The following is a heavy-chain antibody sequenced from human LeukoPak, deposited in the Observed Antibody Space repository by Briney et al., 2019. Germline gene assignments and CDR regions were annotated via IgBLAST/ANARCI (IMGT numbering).Heavy chain of an antibody. CDR3: ARHGSYGGVYDILTGHTGFDP. J-gene: IGHJ5*02. Sequence: SETLSLTCTVSGGSISSYYWSWIRQPPGKGLEWIGYIYYSGSTNYNPSLKSRVTISVDTSKNQFSLKLSSVTAADTAVYYCARHGSYGGVYDILTGHTGFDPWGQGTLVTVSS. CDR2: IYYSGST. CDR1: GGSISSYY. V-gene: IGHV4-59*08. D-gene: IGHD3-9*01.